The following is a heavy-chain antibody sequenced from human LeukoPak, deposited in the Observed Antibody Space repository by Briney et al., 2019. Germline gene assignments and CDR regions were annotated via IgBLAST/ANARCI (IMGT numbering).Heavy chain of an antibody. CDR1: GFTVSSNY. CDR2: IYHSGST. D-gene: IGHD3-16*02. J-gene: IGHJ4*02. V-gene: IGHV4-30-2*01. CDR3: ARDMGYDYVWGSYRRYYFDY. Sequence: LRLSCAASGFTVSSNYMSWIRQPPGKGLEWIGYIYHSGSTYYNPSLKSRVTISVDRSKNQFSLKLSSVTAADTAVYYCARDMGYDYVWGSYRRYYFDYWGQGTLVTVSS.